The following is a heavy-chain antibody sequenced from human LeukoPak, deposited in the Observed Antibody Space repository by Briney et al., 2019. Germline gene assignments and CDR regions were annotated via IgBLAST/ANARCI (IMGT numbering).Heavy chain of an antibody. D-gene: IGHD3-10*01. CDR3: ARDPTMVRGGVY. V-gene: IGHV1-69*04. CDR1: GGTFSSYA. Sequence: SVKVSCKASGGTFSSYAISWVRQAPGQGLEWMGRIIPILGIANYAQKFQGRVTITADKSTSTAYMELSSLRSEDTAVYYRARDPTMVRGGVYWGQGTLVTVSS. J-gene: IGHJ4*02. CDR2: IIPILGIA.